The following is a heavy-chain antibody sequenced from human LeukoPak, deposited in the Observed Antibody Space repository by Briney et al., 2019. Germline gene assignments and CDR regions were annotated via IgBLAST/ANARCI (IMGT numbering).Heavy chain of an antibody. Sequence: PSETLSLTCAVSGYSISSGYYWGWIRQPPGKGLEWIGGIYHSGSTYYNPSFKSRVTISVDTSKNQFSLKLSSVTAADTAVYYCARVVITHYYYYYYMDVWGKGTTVTVSS. CDR2: IYHSGST. J-gene: IGHJ6*03. V-gene: IGHV4-38-2*01. CDR3: ARVVITHYYYYYYMDV. D-gene: IGHD3-22*01. CDR1: GYSISSGYY.